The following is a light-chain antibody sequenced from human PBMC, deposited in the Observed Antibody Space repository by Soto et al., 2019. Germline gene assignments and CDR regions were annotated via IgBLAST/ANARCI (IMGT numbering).Light chain of an antibody. CDR2: KVS. CDR1: KSLVYSDGNIY. CDR3: MQGTHWPT. Sequence: DVVMTQSPLSLPVTLGQPASISCRSSKSLVYSDGNIYLSWFHQRPGQSPRRLIYKVSNRESGVTDRGSGSGSGTEFPLRISTVEAEDVGVYYCMQGTHWPTFGQGTKGEIK. V-gene: IGKV2-30*01. J-gene: IGKJ1*01.